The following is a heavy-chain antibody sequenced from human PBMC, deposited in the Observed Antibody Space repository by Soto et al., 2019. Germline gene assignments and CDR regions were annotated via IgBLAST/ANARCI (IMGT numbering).Heavy chain of an antibody. D-gene: IGHD5-12*01. Sequence: GGSLRLSCAASGFTFSNAWMNWVRQAPGKGLEWVGRIKSKTDGGTTDYAAPVKGRFTISRDDSKNTLYLQMNSLKTEESAVYYCTTKEYVVATDSGLLRELDYWGQGTLVTVSS. CDR1: GFTFSNAW. CDR2: IKSKTDGGTT. CDR3: TTKEYVVATDSGLLRELDY. V-gene: IGHV3-15*07. J-gene: IGHJ4*02.